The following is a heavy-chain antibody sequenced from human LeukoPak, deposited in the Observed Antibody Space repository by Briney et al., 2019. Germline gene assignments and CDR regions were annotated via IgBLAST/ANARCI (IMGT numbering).Heavy chain of an antibody. CDR2: IYYSGST. Sequence: SETLSLTCTVSGGSISSYYWSWIRQPPGKGLEWIGYIYYSGSTNYNPSLKSRVTISVDTSKNQFSLKLSSVTAADTAVYYCARHSIIGGTEYAFDIWGQGTMVTVSS. D-gene: IGHD2-15*01. CDR1: GGSISSYY. V-gene: IGHV4-59*08. CDR3: ARHSIIGGTEYAFDI. J-gene: IGHJ3*02.